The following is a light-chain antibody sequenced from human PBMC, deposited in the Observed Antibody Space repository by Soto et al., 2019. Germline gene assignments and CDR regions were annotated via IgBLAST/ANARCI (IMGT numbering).Light chain of an antibody. CDR2: LGS. Sequence: DIVMTQSPLSLPVTPGEPASMSCRSSQSVLHSNGYNYLDWYLQKPGQSPQLLIYLGSNRASGVPDRFSGSGSGTDFTLKISRVEAEDVGVYYCMQALQTPWTFGQGTKVDIK. V-gene: IGKV2-28*01. J-gene: IGKJ1*01. CDR1: QSVLHSNGYNY. CDR3: MQALQTPWT.